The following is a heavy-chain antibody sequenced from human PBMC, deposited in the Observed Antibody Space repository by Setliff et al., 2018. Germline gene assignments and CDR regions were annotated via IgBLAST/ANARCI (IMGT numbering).Heavy chain of an antibody. CDR3: TTDWSRGDSGNYLRLDY. D-gene: IGHD3-10*01. CDR2: IKSAADGGTI. CDR1: GFTFSSYW. Sequence: PGGSLRLSCAASGFTFSSYWMSWIRQAPGKGLEWVGRIKSAADGGTIEYAAAVNGRFTVSRDDSKNTLFLQMNSLKTEDTALYYCTTDWSRGDSGNYLRLDYWGPGTLVTVSS. J-gene: IGHJ4*01. V-gene: IGHV3-15*01.